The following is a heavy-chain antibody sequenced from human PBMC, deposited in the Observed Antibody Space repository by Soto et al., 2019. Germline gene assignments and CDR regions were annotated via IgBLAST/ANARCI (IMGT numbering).Heavy chain of an antibody. Sequence: GESLRLSCAASGFSVSSNYMNWVRQAPGKGLEWVSIIHNGGETYYADSVKGRFTVSRDNSKNTVFLQMNSLRVEDTAVYYCARDSWSQYWGQGTLVTVSS. V-gene: IGHV3-66*01. CDR1: GFSVSSNY. D-gene: IGHD2-15*01. J-gene: IGHJ1*01. CDR2: IHNGGET. CDR3: ARDSWSQY.